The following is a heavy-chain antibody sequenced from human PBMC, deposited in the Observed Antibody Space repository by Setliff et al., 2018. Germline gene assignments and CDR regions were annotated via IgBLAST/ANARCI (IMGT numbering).Heavy chain of an antibody. CDR2: IYPSDSDT. D-gene: IGHD7-27*01. CDR1: GYSFTSYW. Sequence: PGASLKISCKGSGYSFTSYWIGWVRQMPGKGLEWMGIIYPSDSDTRYSPSFQGQVTISADKSISTAYLQWSSLKASDTAMYYCARRQGANWGSDYYYGMDVWGQGTTVTV. CDR3: ARRQGANWGSDYYYGMDV. V-gene: IGHV5-51*01. J-gene: IGHJ6*02.